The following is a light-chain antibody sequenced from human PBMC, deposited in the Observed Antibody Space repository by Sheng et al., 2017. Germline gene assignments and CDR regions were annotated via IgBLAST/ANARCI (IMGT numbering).Light chain of an antibody. CDR2: GAS. CDR1: QSVSSN. Sequence: EIVMTQSPATLSVSPGERATLSCRASQSVSSNLAWYQQKPGQAPXLLIYGASTRATGIPARFSGSGSGXEFTLTISSLQSEDFAVYYCQQYNNWPVTFGQGTKLEIK. J-gene: IGKJ2*01. V-gene: IGKV3-15*01. CDR3: QQYNNWPVT.